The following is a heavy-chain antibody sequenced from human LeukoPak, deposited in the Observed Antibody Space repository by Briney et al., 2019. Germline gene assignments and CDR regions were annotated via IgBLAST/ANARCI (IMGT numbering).Heavy chain of an antibody. V-gene: IGHV3-33*01. CDR1: GFTLWRHG. CDR3: AREQSTSGHAGAFDI. CDR2: TWYGGS. Sequence: PGGSLRLSCTTSGFTLWRHGMHWVRQAPGKGLEWVAVTWYGGSDYADSVRGRFSVSRDIFGNTVYSQMDNLRVEDTALYYCAREQSTSGHAGAFDIWGQGTVVTVSS. J-gene: IGHJ3*02. D-gene: IGHD5-12*01.